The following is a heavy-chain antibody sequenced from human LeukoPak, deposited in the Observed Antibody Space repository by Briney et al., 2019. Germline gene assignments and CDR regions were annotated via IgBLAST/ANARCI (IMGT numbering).Heavy chain of an antibody. CDR2: IKQDGSKK. CDR3: TRVGYIDEGIDY. CDR1: GFPFSSYW. Sequence: GGSLRLSCVASGFPFSSYWMTWVRQAPGKGLEWVANIKQDGSKKSYVDSVKGRFTISRDNAKNSLYLQMNSLRAEDTAIYYCTRVGYIDEGIDYWGQGTLVTISS. V-gene: IGHV3-7*04. D-gene: IGHD5-24*01. J-gene: IGHJ4*02.